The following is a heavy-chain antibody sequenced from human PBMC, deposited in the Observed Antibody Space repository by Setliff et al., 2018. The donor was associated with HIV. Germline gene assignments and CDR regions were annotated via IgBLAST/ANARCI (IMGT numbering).Heavy chain of an antibody. V-gene: IGHV3-30*03. Sequence: GGSLRLSCAASGFTFSSHSMTWVRQAPGKGLEWVAVISYDGSNKYYADSVKGRFTISRDNSKNTLYLQMNSLRAEDTAVYYCARGGRCCGGPYYYYYMDVWGKGTTVTVSS. CDR3: ARGGRCCGGPYYYYYMDV. CDR1: GFTFSSHS. J-gene: IGHJ6*03. CDR2: ISYDGSNK.